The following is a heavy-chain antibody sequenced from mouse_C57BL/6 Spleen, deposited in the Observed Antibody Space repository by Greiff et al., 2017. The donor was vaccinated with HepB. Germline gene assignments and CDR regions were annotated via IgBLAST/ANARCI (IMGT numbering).Heavy chain of an antibody. J-gene: IGHJ1*03. V-gene: IGHV1-72*01. CDR3: ERLGDSNYVNWYFDV. CDR2: IDPNSGGT. CDR1: GYTFTSYW. Sequence: VQLQQSGAELVKPGASVKLSCKASGYTFTSYWMHWVKQRPGRGLEWIGRIDPNSGGTKYNEKFKSKATLTVDKPSSTAYMQLSSLTSEDSAVYYCERLGDSNYVNWYFDVWGTGTTVTVSS. D-gene: IGHD2-5*01.